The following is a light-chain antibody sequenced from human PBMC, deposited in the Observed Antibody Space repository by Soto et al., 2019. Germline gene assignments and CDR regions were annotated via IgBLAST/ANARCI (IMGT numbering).Light chain of an antibody. V-gene: IGLV2-14*01. Sequence: QSALTQPASVSGSPGQSITISCTGTSSDVGGYDYVSWYQQHPGKAPKVMIYEVSNRPSGVSNRFSASKSGKTASLTISGLQAEDEADYYCSSYTSSSTWVFGGGT. CDR3: SSYTSSSTWV. CDR1: SSDVGGYDY. CDR2: EVS. J-gene: IGLJ3*02.